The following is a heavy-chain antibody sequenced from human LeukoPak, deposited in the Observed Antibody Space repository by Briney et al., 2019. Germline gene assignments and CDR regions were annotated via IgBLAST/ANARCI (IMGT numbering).Heavy chain of an antibody. D-gene: IGHD3-10*01. V-gene: IGHV3-15*01. CDR3: TTAAHKRLLWFGGGEYYFDS. Sequence: GGSLSLSCAVSAFTLSIVWTGWDRQAQGKGRGWVGRIKSIIAGGTTNCAAPVTPRFTISRDDSNNTLYLQMNSMKTQDTAVYYCTTAAHKRLLWFGGGEYYFDSWGQGTLVTVSS. CDR1: AFTLSIVW. J-gene: IGHJ4*02. CDR2: IKSIIAGGTT.